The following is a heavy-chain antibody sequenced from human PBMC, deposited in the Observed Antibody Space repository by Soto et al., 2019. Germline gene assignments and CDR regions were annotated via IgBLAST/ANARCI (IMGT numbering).Heavy chain of an antibody. D-gene: IGHD6-19*01. CDR3: ARGRGGSGWRT. Sequence: SATLPRTCSVYGMSFSVYYLILIRHPPGKGLEWIGEINHSGSTNYNPSLKSRVTISVDTSKNQFSLKLSSVTAADTAVYYCARGRGGSGWRTWGQGTLVTVSS. V-gene: IGHV4-34*01. CDR1: GMSFSVYY. CDR2: INHSGST. J-gene: IGHJ5*02.